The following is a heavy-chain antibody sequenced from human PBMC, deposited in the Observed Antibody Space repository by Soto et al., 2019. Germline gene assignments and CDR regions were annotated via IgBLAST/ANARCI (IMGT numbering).Heavy chain of an antibody. CDR2: ISGSGGST. CDR1: GFTFSSYA. J-gene: IGHJ3*02. Sequence: GGSLRLSCAASGFTFSSYAMSWVRQAPGKGLEWVSAISGSGGSTYYADSAKGRFTISRDNSKNTLYLQMNSLRAEDTAVYYCATSRTDYDFWSGYSDAFDIWGQGTMVTVSS. CDR3: ATSRTDYDFWSGYSDAFDI. D-gene: IGHD3-3*01. V-gene: IGHV3-23*01.